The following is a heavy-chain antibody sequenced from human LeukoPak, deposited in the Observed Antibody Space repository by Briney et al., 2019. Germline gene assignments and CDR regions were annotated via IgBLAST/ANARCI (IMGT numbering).Heavy chain of an antibody. D-gene: IGHD3-22*01. J-gene: IGHJ4*02. CDR2: ISSSSYYI. CDR1: GFTFSSNS. CDR3: ARDRQSSYYDSSGYYAPVFDY. V-gene: IGHV3-21*01. Sequence: GGSLRLSCAASGFTFSSNSMNWVRQAPGKGLEWVSSISSSSYYIYYADSVKGRFTISRDNAKNSLYLQVNSLRAEDTAMYYCARDRQSSYYDSSGYYAPVFDYWGQGTLVTVSS.